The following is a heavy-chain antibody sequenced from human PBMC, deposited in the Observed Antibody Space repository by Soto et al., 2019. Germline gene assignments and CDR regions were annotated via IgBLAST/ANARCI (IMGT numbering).Heavy chain of an antibody. CDR3: ARGAYRSGWYGEFDY. D-gene: IGHD6-19*01. CDR1: GGSFSGYY. J-gene: IGHJ4*02. Sequence: PXETLSVPCAVYGGSFSGYYWSWIRQPPGKGLEWIGEINHSGSTNYNPSLKSRVTISVDTSKNQFSLKLSSVTAADTAVYYCARGAYRSGWYGEFDYWGQGTLVTVSS. CDR2: INHSGST. V-gene: IGHV4-34*01.